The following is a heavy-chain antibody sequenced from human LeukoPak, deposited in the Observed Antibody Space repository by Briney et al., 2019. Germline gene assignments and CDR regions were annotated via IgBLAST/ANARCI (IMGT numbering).Heavy chain of an antibody. Sequence: ASVKVSCKASGYTFTSYYMHWVRQAPGQGLEWMGIINPIGGSTSYAQKFQGRVPMTRDTSTSTVYMELSSLRSEDTAVYYCARSSMIVVVITTPYYFDYWGQGTLVTVSS. D-gene: IGHD3-22*01. CDR3: ARSSMIVVVITTPYYFDY. V-gene: IGHV1-46*01. CDR2: INPIGGST. J-gene: IGHJ4*02. CDR1: GYTFTSYY.